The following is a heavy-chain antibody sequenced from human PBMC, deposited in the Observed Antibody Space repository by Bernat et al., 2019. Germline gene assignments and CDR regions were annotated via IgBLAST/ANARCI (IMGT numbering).Heavy chain of an antibody. D-gene: IGHD3-22*01. V-gene: IGHV3-30-3*01. CDR2: ISYDGSNT. J-gene: IGHJ3*01. CDR3: AREGTSGSYYDSSGNHGGAFDF. CDR1: GFTFSSYA. Sequence: QVQLVESGGGVVQPGRSLRLPCAASGFTFSSYAMHWVRQAPGKGLEWVAVISYDGSNTYYVDSVKGRFTISRDNSKNTLYLQMNSLRAEDTAVYYCAREGTSGSYYDSSGNHGGAFDFWGQGTMVTVSS.